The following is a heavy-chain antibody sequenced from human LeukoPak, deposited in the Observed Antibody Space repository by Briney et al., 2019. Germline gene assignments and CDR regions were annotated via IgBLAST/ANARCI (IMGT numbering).Heavy chain of an antibody. D-gene: IGHD6-13*01. J-gene: IGHJ6*04. CDR2: IWYDGSNK. V-gene: IGHV3-33*01. Sequence: GRSLRLSCAASGFTFSSYGMHWVRQAPGKGLEWVAVIWYDGSNKYYADSVKGRFTISRDNSKNTLYLQMNSLRAEDTAVYYCAMCMAAAGTRRDYYYYGMDVWGKGTTVTVSS. CDR3: AMCMAAAGTRRDYYYYGMDV. CDR1: GFTFSSYG.